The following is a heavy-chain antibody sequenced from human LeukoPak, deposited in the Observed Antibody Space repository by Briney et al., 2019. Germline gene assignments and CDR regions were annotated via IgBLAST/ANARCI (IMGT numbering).Heavy chain of an antibody. Sequence: ASVKVSCKASGYTFTSYDIDWVRQATGQGLEWMGWMNPNSGNTGYAQKFQGRVTITRNTSISTAYMELSSLRSEDTAVYYCARIYCTNGVCHRYYFDYWGQGTLVTVSS. CDR1: GYTFTSYD. J-gene: IGHJ4*02. V-gene: IGHV1-8*03. D-gene: IGHD2-8*01. CDR2: MNPNSGNT. CDR3: ARIYCTNGVCHRYYFDY.